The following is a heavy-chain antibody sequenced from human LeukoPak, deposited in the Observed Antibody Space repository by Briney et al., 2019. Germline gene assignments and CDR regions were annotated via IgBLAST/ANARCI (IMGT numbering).Heavy chain of an antibody. J-gene: IGHJ4*02. V-gene: IGHV1-18*04. CDR3: ATDRRGIVAIPGYHFDL. CDR2: ISAYNGNT. Sequence: ASVKVSCKASGYTFTGYYMHWVRQAPGQGVEGMGWISAYNGNTNYAQKLQGRVTMTTDTSTSTAYMELRSLRSEDTAVFYCATDRRGIVAIPGYHFDLWGQGTLVTVSS. CDR1: GYTFTGYY. D-gene: IGHD5-12*01.